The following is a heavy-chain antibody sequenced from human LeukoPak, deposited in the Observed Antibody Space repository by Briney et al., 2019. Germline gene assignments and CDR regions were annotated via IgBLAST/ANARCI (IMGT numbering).Heavy chain of an antibody. V-gene: IGHV5-51*01. CDR2: IYPGDSDT. CDR3: ARHQSQGGNFDY. CDR1: GYSFTSYW. J-gene: IGHJ4*02. D-gene: IGHD3-16*01. Sequence: GEPLKISCKGSGYSFTSYWIGWVRQVPGKGLEWMEIIYPGDSDTRYSPSFQGQVTISADNSISTAYLQWTSLKASDTAMHYCARHQSQGGNFDYWGQGTLVTVSS.